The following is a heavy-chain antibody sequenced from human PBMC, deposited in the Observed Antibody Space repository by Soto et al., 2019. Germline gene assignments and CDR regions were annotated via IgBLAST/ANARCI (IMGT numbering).Heavy chain of an antibody. J-gene: IGHJ3*01. D-gene: IGHD3-10*01. CDR2: IYYSGST. CDR3: ARRYGSAFDF. Sequence: SETLSLTCTVSGGSISSYYWSWIRQPPGKGLEWIGYIYYSGSTNYNPSLKRRVTLSVDTSKNQFSLKLRSLTAADTAVYYCARRYGSAFDFWGQGTMVT. CDR1: GGSISSYY. V-gene: IGHV4-59*01.